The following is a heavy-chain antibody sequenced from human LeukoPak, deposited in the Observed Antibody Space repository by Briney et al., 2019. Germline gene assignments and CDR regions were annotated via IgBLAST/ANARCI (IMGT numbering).Heavy chain of an antibody. J-gene: IGHJ5*02. Sequence: GGSLRLSCAASGFIFTNYAMSLVRQAAGRVLGLVSVISGGDGSTYYADSVGGRFIISRDNYKDTLHLEMNSRRADDTGVYYWARDRLAYAVMETDLGALGTRVTVPS. CDR1: GFIFTNYA. V-gene: IGHV3-23*01. CDR2: ISGGDGST. D-gene: IGHD3-16*01. CDR3: ARDRLAYAVMETDL.